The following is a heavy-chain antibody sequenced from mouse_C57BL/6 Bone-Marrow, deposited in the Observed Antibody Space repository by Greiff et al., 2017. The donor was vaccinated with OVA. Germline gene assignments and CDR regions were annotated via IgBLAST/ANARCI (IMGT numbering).Heavy chain of an antibody. J-gene: IGHJ2*01. Sequence: EVQVVESGGDLVKPGGSLKLSCAASGFTFSSYGMSWVRQTPDKRLEWVATISSGGSYTYYPDSVKGRFTISRDNAKNTLYLQMSSLKSEDTAMYYCARHPGDYWGQGTTLTVSS. D-gene: IGHD4-1*01. CDR1: GFTFSSYG. CDR3: ARHPGDY. CDR2: ISSGGSYT. V-gene: IGHV5-6*01.